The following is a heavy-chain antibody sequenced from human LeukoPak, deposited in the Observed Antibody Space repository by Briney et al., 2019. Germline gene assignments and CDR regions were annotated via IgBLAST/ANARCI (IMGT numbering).Heavy chain of an antibody. CDR3: AKEFGVIPAAISDY. Sequence: PGGSLRLSCAASGFTFSSYGMHWVRQAPGKGLEWVAFIRYDGSNKYYADSVKGRFTISRDNSKNTLYLQMNNLRAEDTAVYYCAKEFGVIPAAISDYWGQGILVTVSS. CDR2: IRYDGSNK. J-gene: IGHJ4*02. D-gene: IGHD2-2*02. CDR1: GFTFSSYG. V-gene: IGHV3-30*02.